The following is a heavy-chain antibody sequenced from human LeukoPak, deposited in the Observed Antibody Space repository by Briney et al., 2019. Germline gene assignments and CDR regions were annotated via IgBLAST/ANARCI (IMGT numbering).Heavy chain of an antibody. Sequence: EASVKVSCKASGYTLTNFEIKWVRQVAGQGLEWMGWMRPNSGETVNVQKFQGRVTMTRDISTSTAYMELTGLRSDDTAVYFCARGYCSGGGCYTAEYLPHWGQGTLVTVSS. CDR3: ARGYCSGGGCYTAEYLPH. CDR1: GYTLTNFE. J-gene: IGHJ1*01. D-gene: IGHD2-15*01. V-gene: IGHV1-8*02. CDR2: MRPNSGET.